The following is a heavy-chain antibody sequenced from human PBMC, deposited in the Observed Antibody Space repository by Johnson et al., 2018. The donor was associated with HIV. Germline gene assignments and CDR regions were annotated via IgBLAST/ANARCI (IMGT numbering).Heavy chain of an antibody. D-gene: IGHD6-13*01. Sequence: QLVESGGGLVQPGGSLRLSCVASGFNVSGNYMSWVRQAPGRGLEWVSVIYSGGSTYYADSVKGRFTISRDNSKNTLYLQMNSLRAEDTAVYYCASSRRGQQLVPLAFDIWGQGTMVTVSS. J-gene: IGHJ3*02. CDR2: IYSGGST. CDR1: GFNVSGNY. V-gene: IGHV3-66*01. CDR3: ASSRRGQQLVPLAFDI.